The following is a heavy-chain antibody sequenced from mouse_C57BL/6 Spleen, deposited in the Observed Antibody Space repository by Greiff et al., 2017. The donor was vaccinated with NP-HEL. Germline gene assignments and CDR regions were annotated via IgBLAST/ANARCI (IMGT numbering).Heavy chain of an antibody. V-gene: IGHV1-69*01. Sequence: VQLQQSGAELVMPGASVKLSCKASGYTFTSYWMHWVKQRPGQGLEWIGEIDPSDSHTNYNQKFKGKSTLTVDKSSSTAYMQLSSLTSEDSAVYYCARRRHYDYGGAMDYWGQGTSVTVSS. CDR1: GYTFTSYW. J-gene: IGHJ4*01. CDR2: IDPSDSHT. D-gene: IGHD2-4*01. CDR3: ARRRHYDYGGAMDY.